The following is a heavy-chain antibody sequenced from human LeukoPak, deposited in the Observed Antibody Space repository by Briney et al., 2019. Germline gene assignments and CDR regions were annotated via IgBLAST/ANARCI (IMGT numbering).Heavy chain of an antibody. CDR2: ISAYNGNT. V-gene: IGHV1-18*01. J-gene: IGHJ4*02. Sequence: ASVKVSCKASGYTFTSYGISWVRQARGQGLEWMGWISAYNGNTNYAQKLQGRVTMTTDTSTSTAYMELRSLRSDDTAVYYCASGYDSSGYPTGDYFDYWGQGTLVTVSS. CDR3: ASGYDSSGYPTGDYFDY. D-gene: IGHD3-22*01. CDR1: GYTFTSYG.